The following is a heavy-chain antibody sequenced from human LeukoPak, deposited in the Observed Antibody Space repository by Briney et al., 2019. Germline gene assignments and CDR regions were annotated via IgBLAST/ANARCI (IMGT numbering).Heavy chain of an antibody. Sequence: ASVKVSCKVSGYTFTDYYMHLVQQAPGRGLEWMGLVEPEDGETIYAEKFQGRVTITADTSTDTAYMELSSLRSEDTAVYYCALSRYSSSDPFDYWGKGSLVTVSS. J-gene: IGHJ4*02. CDR3: ALSRYSSSDPFDY. D-gene: IGHD6-13*01. CDR2: VEPEDGET. CDR1: GYTFTDYY. V-gene: IGHV1-69-2*01.